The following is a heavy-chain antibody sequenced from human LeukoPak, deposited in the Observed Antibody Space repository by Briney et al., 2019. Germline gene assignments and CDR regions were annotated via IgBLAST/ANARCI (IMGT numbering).Heavy chain of an antibody. CDR1: GGSISSYY. CDR3: ARDLRDYLYGMDV. J-gene: IGHJ6*02. CDR2: IYPTGST. V-gene: IGHV4-4*07. Sequence: SGTLSLTCTVSGGSISSYYWSWIRQSAEKGLEWIGRIYPTGSTNYNPSLKSRATMSVDTSKNQFSLKLTSVTAADTAVYYCARDLRDYLYGMDVWGQGTTVNVSS.